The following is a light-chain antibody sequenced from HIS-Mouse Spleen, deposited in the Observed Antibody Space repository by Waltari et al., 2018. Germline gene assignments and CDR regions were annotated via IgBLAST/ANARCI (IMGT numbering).Light chain of an antibody. CDR2: EGS. V-gene: IGLV2-23*03. Sequence: QSALTQPASVSGSPGQSITISCTGTSSDVGSYNLVSWYQQHPGKAPKLMIYEGSKRPSGFSNRVSGSKSGNTASLTISGLQAEDEADYYCCSYAGSSTFGVFGGGTKLTVL. CDR1: SSDVGSYNL. J-gene: IGLJ3*02. CDR3: CSYAGSSTFGV.